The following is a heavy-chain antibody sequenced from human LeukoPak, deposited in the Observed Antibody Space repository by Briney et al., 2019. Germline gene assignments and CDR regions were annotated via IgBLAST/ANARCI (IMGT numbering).Heavy chain of an antibody. J-gene: IGHJ6*03. V-gene: IGHV1-18*01. Sequence: ASVKVSCKASGYTFTSYGISWVRQAPGQGLEWMGWISAYNGNTNYAQKLQGRVTMTTDTSTSTAYMELRSLRSDDTAVYYCARETSSSSWNYYYMDVWGKGTTVTVSS. CDR1: GYTFTSYG. CDR3: ARETSSSSWNYYYMDV. CDR2: ISAYNGNT. D-gene: IGHD6-13*01.